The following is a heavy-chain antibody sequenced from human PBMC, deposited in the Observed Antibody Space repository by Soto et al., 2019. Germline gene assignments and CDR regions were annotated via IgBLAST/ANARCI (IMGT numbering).Heavy chain of an antibody. J-gene: IGHJ6*02. CDR2: ISAYNGNT. V-gene: IGHV1-18*04. CDR1: GYTCTSYG. D-gene: IGHD2-2*02. Sequence: ASVKVSFKASGYTCTSYGISWVRQAPGRGLEWMGRISAYNGNTNDAQKLQDRVTMTPDPSTSTAYMELRSLRSDDTAVYYCARVVSAAIRDTWFPSRGADDYYYGMDVWGQGTTVTVSS. CDR3: ARVVSAAIRDTWFPSRGADDYYYGMDV.